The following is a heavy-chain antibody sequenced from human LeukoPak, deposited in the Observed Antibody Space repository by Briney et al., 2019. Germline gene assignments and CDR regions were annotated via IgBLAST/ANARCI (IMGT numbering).Heavy chain of an antibody. D-gene: IGHD2-2*02. CDR2: INHGGST. CDR3: ARDQVRYCSSTSCYTGISRYYYYGMDV. CDR1: GGSFSGYY. J-gene: IGHJ6*02. V-gene: IGHV4-34*01. Sequence: PSETLSLTCAVYGGSFSGYYRSWIRQPPGKGLEWIGEINHGGSTNYNPSLKSRVTISVDTSKNQFSLKLSSVTAADTAVYYCARDQVRYCSSTSCYTGISRYYYYGMDVWGQGTTVTVSS.